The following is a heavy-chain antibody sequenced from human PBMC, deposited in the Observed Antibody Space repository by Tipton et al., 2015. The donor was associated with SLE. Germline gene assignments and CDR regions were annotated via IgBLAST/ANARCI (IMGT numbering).Heavy chain of an antibody. D-gene: IGHD6-19*01. J-gene: IGHJ4*02. CDR2: INHSGST. V-gene: IGHV4-34*01. Sequence: LRLSCAVYGGSFSGYYWSWIRQPPGKGLEWIGEINHSGSTYYNPSLKSRVTISVDTSKNQFSLKLSSVTAADTAVYYCASEHSGWLDYWGQGTLATVSS. CDR3: ASEHSGWLDY. CDR1: GGSFSGYY.